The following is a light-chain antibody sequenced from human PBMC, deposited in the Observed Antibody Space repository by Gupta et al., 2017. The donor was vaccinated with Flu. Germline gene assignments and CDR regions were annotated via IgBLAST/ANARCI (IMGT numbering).Light chain of an antibody. CDR1: SSDIGAYNY. V-gene: IGLV2-14*01. CDR3: CSYTRLHTRV. CDR2: EVS. J-gene: IGLJ3*02. Sequence: QSALTQPASVSGSPGQSVTISCTGTSSDIGAYNYVSWYQPHPGKAPKLIIFEVSDRPSGISHRFSGSKSDTTASLTISGLQPEDEADYYCCSYTRLHTRVFGGGTKLTVL.